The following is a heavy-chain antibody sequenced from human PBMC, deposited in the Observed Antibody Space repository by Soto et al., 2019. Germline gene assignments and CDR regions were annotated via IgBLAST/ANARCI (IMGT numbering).Heavy chain of an antibody. V-gene: IGHV3-11*01. Sequence: GGSLRLTCAASGFTFGDYYMAWIRQPPGKGPKLISFISREGTNVFYDESVKGRFTISRDNARNSLVLQMTSLTPEDTAVYYCARDRAMATMTFDSWGPGSLVTVPQ. CDR2: ISREGTNV. CDR1: GFTFGDYY. J-gene: IGHJ4*02. CDR3: ARDRAMATMTFDS. D-gene: IGHD5-12*01.